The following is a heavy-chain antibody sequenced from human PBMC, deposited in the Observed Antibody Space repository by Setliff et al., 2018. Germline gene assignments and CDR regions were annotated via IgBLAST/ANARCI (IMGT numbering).Heavy chain of an antibody. CDR2: MYYSGST. Sequence: SETLSLTCTVSGGSISSYYWSWIRQPPGKGLEWIGYMYYSGSTNYNPSFKSRVTISLDTSKNQFSLKLSSVTAADTAVYYCARHLSSGSYYGGAYYYMDVWGKGTTVTVSS. D-gene: IGHD1-26*01. V-gene: IGHV4-59*08. J-gene: IGHJ6*03. CDR1: GGSISSYY. CDR3: ARHLSSGSYYGGAYYYMDV.